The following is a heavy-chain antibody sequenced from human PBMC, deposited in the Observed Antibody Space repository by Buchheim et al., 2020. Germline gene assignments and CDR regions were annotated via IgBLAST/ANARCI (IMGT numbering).Heavy chain of an antibody. J-gene: IGHJ4*02. Sequence: EVQLVESGGGLVQPGGSLRLSCAASGFTFSSYWMHWVRQAPGKGLVWVSRINSVGSSTSYADSVKGRFTISRDNAKNTLYLQMNSLRAEDTAVYYCARAGPYSSGWRSGVGIDYWGQGTL. CDR3: ARAGPYSSGWRSGVGIDY. V-gene: IGHV3-74*01. CDR1: GFTFSSYW. D-gene: IGHD6-19*01. CDR2: INSVGSST.